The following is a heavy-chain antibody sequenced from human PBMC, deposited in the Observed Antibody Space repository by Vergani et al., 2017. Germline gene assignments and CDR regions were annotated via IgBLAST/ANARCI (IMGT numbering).Heavy chain of an antibody. D-gene: IGHD3-10*01. CDR2: ISGSGGST. CDR1: GFPFSCYA. J-gene: IGHJ6*02. Sequence: VQLLESGGGLVQPGGSLRLSFAASGFPFSCYALGWVPPAPGKGLEWVSGISGSGGSTYYADSVKGLLTISRENSKNTQNLQMNSRGAEDTAVYYWGKGGYYYGSGSSYYGMDVWGQGTTVTVSS. V-gene: IGHV3-23*01. CDR3: GKGGYYYGSGSSYYGMDV.